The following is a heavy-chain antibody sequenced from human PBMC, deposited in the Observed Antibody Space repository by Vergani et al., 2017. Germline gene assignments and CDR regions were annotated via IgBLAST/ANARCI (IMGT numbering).Heavy chain of an antibody. D-gene: IGHD3-9*01. V-gene: IGHV4-39*01. CDR1: GTSISGSSDY. J-gene: IGHJ5*01. CDR3: ARRGRMGILTGRFAHHGFDV. CDR2: SFDGGSPF. Sequence: QLQLQESGPGLLKPSETLSLTCSVSGTSISGSSDYWGWIRQPPGKGLEWIGTSFDGGSPFYYNPSLQSRAVISVDTSKNQFSLQLTSVTAADTAFYFCARRGRMGILTGRFAHHGFDVWGRGILVTVSS.